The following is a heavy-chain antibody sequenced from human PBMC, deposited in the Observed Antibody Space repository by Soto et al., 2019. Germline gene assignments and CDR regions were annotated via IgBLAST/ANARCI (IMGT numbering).Heavy chain of an antibody. V-gene: IGHV2-5*02. Sequence: QITLKEAGTTLVKPTQTLTLTCSFSGFSLITSVVGVGWIRQPPGKALEWLALIYWDDDKGYSTSLKSRLTITKDTSKNQVVLTMTNMDPADTATYYCAHTMAPRIFDYWGQGTLVTVSS. J-gene: IGHJ4*02. CDR1: GFSLITSVVG. CDR2: IYWDDDK. CDR3: AHTMAPRIFDY.